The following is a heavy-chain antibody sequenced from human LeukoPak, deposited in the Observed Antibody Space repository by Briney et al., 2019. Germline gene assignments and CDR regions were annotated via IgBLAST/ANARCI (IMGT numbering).Heavy chain of an antibody. D-gene: IGHD1-26*01. CDR1: GGSVSSGSYY. J-gene: IGHJ5*02. CDR3: AKDRDRYSGTYNNWFDP. V-gene: IGHV3-23*01. Sequence: ETLSPTCTVSGGSVSSGSYYWSWIRQPPGKGLEWVSAISGSGGSTYYANSVKGRFTISRDNSKNTLYLQMNSLRAEDTAVYYCAKDRDRYSGTYNNWFDPWGQGTLVTVSS. CDR2: ISGSGGST.